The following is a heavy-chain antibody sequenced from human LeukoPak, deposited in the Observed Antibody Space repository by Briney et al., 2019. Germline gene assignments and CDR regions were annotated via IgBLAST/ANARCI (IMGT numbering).Heavy chain of an antibody. J-gene: IGHJ3*02. CDR2: INSDGTT. Sequence: GGSLRLSCAASGFTFSGDWMHWVRQAPGKGVVGVSRINSDGTTTYADSVKGRFTVSRDNTKNTLYLQMNSLRAEDTAVYYCGRHRIAVAGRGAFDIWGQGTTVTVSS. CDR1: GFTFSGDW. V-gene: IGHV3-74*01. D-gene: IGHD6-19*01. CDR3: GRHRIAVAGRGAFDI.